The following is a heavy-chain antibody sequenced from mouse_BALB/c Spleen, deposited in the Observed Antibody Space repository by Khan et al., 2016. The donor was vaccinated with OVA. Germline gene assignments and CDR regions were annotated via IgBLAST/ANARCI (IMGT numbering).Heavy chain of an antibody. D-gene: IGHD1-2*01. Sequence: VQLQQSGAELARPGASVKLSCKASGYTFTDYYINWVKQRTGQGLEWIGEISPGSGDTYYNERFKGKATLTADKSSSTAYMQLSSLTSEASAVYFCARRNYFGYTFAYWGQWTLVTVSA. CDR3: ARRNYFGYTFAY. CDR1: GYTFTDYY. J-gene: IGHJ3*01. V-gene: IGHV1-77*01. CDR2: ISPGSGDT.